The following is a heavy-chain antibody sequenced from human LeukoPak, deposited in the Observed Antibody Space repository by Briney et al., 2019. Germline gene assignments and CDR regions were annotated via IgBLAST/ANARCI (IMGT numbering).Heavy chain of an antibody. V-gene: IGHV1-2*02. Sequence: ASVKVSCKASGYTFTGYYMHWVRQAPGQGLEWMGWINPNSGGTNYAQKFQGRVTMTRDTSISTAYMELSRLRSDDTAVYYCAREGTYCGGDCYPRAWFDPWGQGTLVTVSS. J-gene: IGHJ5*02. CDR1: GYTFTGYY. CDR3: AREGTYCGGDCYPRAWFDP. D-gene: IGHD2-21*02. CDR2: INPNSGGT.